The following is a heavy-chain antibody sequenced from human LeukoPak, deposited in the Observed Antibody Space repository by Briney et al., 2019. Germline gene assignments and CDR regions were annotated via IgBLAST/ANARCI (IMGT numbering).Heavy chain of an antibody. CDR2: VFYSGNA. CDR3: ARRNSSSFNWFDP. J-gene: IGHJ5*02. CDR1: GGSITSSRYY. D-gene: IGHD6-13*01. V-gene: IGHV4-39*01. Sequence: SSETLSLTCTVSGGSITSSRYYWGWIRQPPGKGLEWVGSVFYSGNAYYNPSLKSRVTISVDTSKNQFSLRLNSVTATDTAVYYCARRNSSSFNWFDPWGQGTLVTVSS.